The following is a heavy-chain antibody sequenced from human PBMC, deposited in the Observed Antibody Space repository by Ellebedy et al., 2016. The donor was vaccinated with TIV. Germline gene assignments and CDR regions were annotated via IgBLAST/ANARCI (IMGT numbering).Heavy chain of an antibody. D-gene: IGHD6-13*01. CDR1: GYRFGSFW. J-gene: IGHJ6*02. V-gene: IGHV5-51*01. CDR3: ARWGIAAAGYTYGMDV. CDR2: IYPGDSRS. Sequence: GESLKISCSTSGYRFGSFWIAWVRQMPGKGLEWMATIYPGDSRSKYAPPFQGQVTISVDKSNSVAYLQWSSLKASDTAMYYCARWGIAAAGYTYGMDVWGQGTTVTVSS.